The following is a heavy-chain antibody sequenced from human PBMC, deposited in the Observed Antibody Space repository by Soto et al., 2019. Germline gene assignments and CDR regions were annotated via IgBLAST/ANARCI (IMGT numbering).Heavy chain of an antibody. V-gene: IGHV5-51*01. CDR2: IYTGDSGV. J-gene: IGHJ3*02. CDR3: ARYSPYLPDFDI. CDR1: GDSFTTNW. Sequence: SLKVSWKDSGDSFTTNWIGGVRLMPGKGLEWMGIIYTGDSGVTYRASFQRQVTMSADKSISTTYLQWSSLKASDTAMYLCARYSPYLPDFDIWGQGTVVSVS. D-gene: IGHD2-2*01.